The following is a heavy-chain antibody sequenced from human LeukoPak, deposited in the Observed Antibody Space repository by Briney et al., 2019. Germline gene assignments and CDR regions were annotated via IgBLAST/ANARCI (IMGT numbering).Heavy chain of an antibody. CDR1: GYTFTSYG. Sequence: ASVKVSCKASGYTFTSYGSSWVRQAPGQGLEWMGWISAYNGNTNYAQKVQGRVTVTTDTSTNTAYMELRSLRSDDTAVYYCARDCGTTICYALYWGQGTLVTVSS. V-gene: IGHV1-18*01. D-gene: IGHD2-2*01. CDR2: ISAYNGNT. CDR3: ARDCGTTICYALY. J-gene: IGHJ4*02.